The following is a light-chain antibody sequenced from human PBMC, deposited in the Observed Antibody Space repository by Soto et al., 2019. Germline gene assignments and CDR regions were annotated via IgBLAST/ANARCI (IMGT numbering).Light chain of an antibody. Sequence: DIHMTHSPSTLSASVVYRVTITFRASQSISSWLAWYQQKPGKAPKLLIYKASSLESGVPSRFSGSGSGTEFTLTISSLQPDDFATYYCQQYNSYSRTFGQGTKVDIK. CDR2: KAS. V-gene: IGKV1-5*03. CDR1: QSISSW. J-gene: IGKJ1*01. CDR3: QQYNSYSRT.